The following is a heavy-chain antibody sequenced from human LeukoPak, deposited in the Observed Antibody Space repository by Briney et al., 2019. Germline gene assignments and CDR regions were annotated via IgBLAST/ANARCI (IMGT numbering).Heavy chain of an antibody. CDR2: ISYDGSNK. CDR3: ARFPQPSGGSYNFDY. Sequence: GGSLRLSCAASGFTFSSYAMHWVRQAPGKGLEWVAVISYDGSNKYYADSVKGRFTISRDNSKNTLYLQMNSLRAEDTAVYYCARFPQPSGGSYNFDYWGQGTLVTVSS. V-gene: IGHV3-30-3*01. J-gene: IGHJ4*02. D-gene: IGHD2-15*01. CDR1: GFTFSSYA.